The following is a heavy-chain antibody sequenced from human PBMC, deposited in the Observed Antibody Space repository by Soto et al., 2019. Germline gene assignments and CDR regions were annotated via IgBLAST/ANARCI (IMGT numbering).Heavy chain of an antibody. CDR2: IIPIFGTA. Sequence: QVQLVQSGAEVKKPGSSVKVSCKASGGTFSSYAISWVRQAPGQGLEWMGGIIPIFGTANYAQKFQGRVTITADESTSTAYMKLSSLRSEDTAVYYCARPHPGGDSSGYYLGLDYWGQGTLVTVSS. CDR1: GGTFSSYA. CDR3: ARPHPGGDSSGYYLGLDY. V-gene: IGHV1-69*01. J-gene: IGHJ4*02. D-gene: IGHD3-22*01.